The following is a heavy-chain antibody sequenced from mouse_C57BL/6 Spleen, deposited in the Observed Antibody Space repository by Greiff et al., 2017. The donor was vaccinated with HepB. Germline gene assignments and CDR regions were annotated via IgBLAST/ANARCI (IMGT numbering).Heavy chain of an antibody. CDR3: ARGSTMVTTDY. D-gene: IGHD2-2*01. J-gene: IGHJ2*01. V-gene: IGHV1-19*01. CDR2: INPYNGGT. Sequence: EVQLQQSGPVLVKPGASVKMSCKASGYTFTDYYMNWVKQSHGKSLEWIGVINPYNGGTSYNQKFKGKATLTVDKSSSTAYMELNSLTSEDSAVYYGARGSTMVTTDYWGQGTTLTVSS. CDR1: GYTFTDYY.